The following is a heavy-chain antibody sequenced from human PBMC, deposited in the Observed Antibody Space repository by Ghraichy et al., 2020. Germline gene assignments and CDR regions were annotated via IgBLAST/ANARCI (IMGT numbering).Heavy chain of an antibody. D-gene: IGHD3-22*01. CDR1: GFSGFTFSTYA. CDR3: AKGRYDNSGFSFDY. J-gene: IGHJ4*02. Sequence: GGSLRLSCAASGFSGFTFSTYAMNWVRQAPGKGLEWVSTISGSGGIIYYADSVKGRFTISRDNTKNTLYLQVNSLRAEDTAVYYCAKGRYDNSGFSFDYWGQGTLVTVSS. CDR2: ISGSGGII. V-gene: IGHV3-23*01.